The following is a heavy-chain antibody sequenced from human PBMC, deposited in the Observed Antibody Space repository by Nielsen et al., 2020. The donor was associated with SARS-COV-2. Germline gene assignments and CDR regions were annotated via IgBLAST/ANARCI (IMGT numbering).Heavy chain of an antibody. J-gene: IGHJ2*01. Sequence: SETLSLTCAVYGGSFSGYYWSWIRQSPGKGLEWIGEINHRGSTNYNPALKSRVTISVDTSKNQFSLKMTSVTAADTAVYYCARGGSYSSWYFDLWGRGTLVTVSS. V-gene: IGHV4-34*01. D-gene: IGHD3-10*01. CDR1: GGSFSGYY. CDR3: ARGGSYSSWYFDL. CDR2: INHRGST.